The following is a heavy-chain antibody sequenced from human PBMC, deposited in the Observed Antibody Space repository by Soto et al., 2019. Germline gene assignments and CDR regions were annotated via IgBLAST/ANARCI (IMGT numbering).Heavy chain of an antibody. CDR1: GGSFSGYY. CDR2: INHSGST. Sequence: QVQLQQWGAGLLKPSETLSLTCAVYGGSFSGYYWSWIRQPPGKGLEWIGEINHSGSTNYNPSLKSRVTRSVDTSKNQFSLKLSSVTAADTAVYYCARRVIVVVPAAMPGWFDPWGQGTLVTVSS. CDR3: ARRVIVVVPAAMPGWFDP. J-gene: IGHJ5*02. D-gene: IGHD2-2*01. V-gene: IGHV4-34*01.